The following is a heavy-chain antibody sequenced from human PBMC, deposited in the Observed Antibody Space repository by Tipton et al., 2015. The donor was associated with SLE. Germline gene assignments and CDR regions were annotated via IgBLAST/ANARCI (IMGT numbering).Heavy chain of an antibody. CDR3: AKNSGSYYFDD. CDR1: GFTFRAYS. V-gene: IGHV4-38-2*01. D-gene: IGHD3-10*01. CDR2: VYHTGNT. J-gene: IGHJ4*02. Sequence: LRLSCEVSGFTFRAYSMNWVRQAPGKGLEWIGTVYHTGNTYYNPSLKSQVTMSVDTSKNQFSLKLNSVTAADTAVYYCAKNSGSYYFDDWGQGTLVTVSS.